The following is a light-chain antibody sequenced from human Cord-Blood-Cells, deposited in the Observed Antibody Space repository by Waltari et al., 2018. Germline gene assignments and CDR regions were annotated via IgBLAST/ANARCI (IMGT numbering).Light chain of an antibody. J-gene: IGKJ1*01. V-gene: IGKV1-39*01. CDR1: QSISIY. CDR3: QQSYSTPWT. CDR2: AAS. Sequence: DIQMTQSPPSLSASVRDRVTITCRASQSISIYLNWYQQKPGNAPKLLIYAASSLQSGVPARFSGSGSGTDFTLTISSLQPEDFATYYCQQSYSTPWTFGQGTKVEIK.